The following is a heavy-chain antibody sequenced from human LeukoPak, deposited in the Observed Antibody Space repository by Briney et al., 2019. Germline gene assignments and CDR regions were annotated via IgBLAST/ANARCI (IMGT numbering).Heavy chain of an antibody. CDR3: AKDYNWGGPEAYYFDY. D-gene: IGHD1-20*01. CDR2: ISGSGGST. Sequence: PGGSLRLSCAASGFTFSSYAMSWVRQAPGKGLEWVSAISGSGGSTYYADSVKGRFTISRDNSKNTLYLQMNSLRAEETAVYYCAKDYNWGGPEAYYFDYWGQGTLVTVSS. V-gene: IGHV3-23*01. CDR1: GFTFSSYA. J-gene: IGHJ4*02.